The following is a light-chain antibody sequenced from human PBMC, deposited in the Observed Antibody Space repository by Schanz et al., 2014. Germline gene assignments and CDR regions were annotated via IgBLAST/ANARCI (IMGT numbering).Light chain of an antibody. Sequence: EIVLTQSPGTLSLSPGERATLSCRASQTVSSSYLAWYQQRPGQAPRLLIYAASSRATGIPARFSGSGSGTEFTLTISSLQSEDFAVYYCQHYYTTPFTFGPGTKVEIK. CDR2: AAS. CDR1: QTVSSSY. V-gene: IGKV3-20*01. J-gene: IGKJ3*01. CDR3: QHYYTTPFT.